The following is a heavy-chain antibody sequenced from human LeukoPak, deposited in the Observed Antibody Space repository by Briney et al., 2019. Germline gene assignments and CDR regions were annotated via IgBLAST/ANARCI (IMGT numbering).Heavy chain of an antibody. J-gene: IGHJ4*02. CDR3: AKDPDYVWGSYRPDLIDY. Sequence: GGSLRLSRAASGFTFSSYGMHWVRQAPGKGLEWVAFIRYDGSNKYYADSVKGRFTISRDNSKNTLYLQMNSLRAEDTAVYYCAKDPDYVWGSYRPDLIDYWGQGTLVTVSS. V-gene: IGHV3-30*02. D-gene: IGHD3-16*02. CDR1: GFTFSSYG. CDR2: IRYDGSNK.